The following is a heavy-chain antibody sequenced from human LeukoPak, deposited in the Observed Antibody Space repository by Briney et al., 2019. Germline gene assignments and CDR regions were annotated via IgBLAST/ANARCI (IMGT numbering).Heavy chain of an antibody. J-gene: IGHJ4*02. CDR1: GGSISSGGYS. Sequence: SQTLSLTCAVSGGSISSGGYSWSWIRQPPGKGLEWIGYIYHSGSTYYNPSLKSRVTISVDRSKNQFSLKLSSVTAADTAVYYCARIYCSSTSCLYYFDYWGQGTLVTVSS. D-gene: IGHD2-2*01. V-gene: IGHV4-30-2*01. CDR2: IYHSGST. CDR3: ARIYCSSTSCLYYFDY.